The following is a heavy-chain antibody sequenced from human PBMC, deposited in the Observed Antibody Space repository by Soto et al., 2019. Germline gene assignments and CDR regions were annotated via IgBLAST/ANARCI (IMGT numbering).Heavy chain of an antibody. CDR1: GFTFNDFA. CDR3: AKGSTRGYGSN. Sequence: GGSLRLSCAASGFTFNDFAMSWVRQAPGKGLEWVSLISGSGDITYYADSVKGRFTISRDNSKNTLYLQMNSLRAGDTAVYYCAKGSTRGYGSNWGQGTLVTVSS. CDR2: ISGSGDIT. D-gene: IGHD1-26*01. V-gene: IGHV3-23*01. J-gene: IGHJ4*02.